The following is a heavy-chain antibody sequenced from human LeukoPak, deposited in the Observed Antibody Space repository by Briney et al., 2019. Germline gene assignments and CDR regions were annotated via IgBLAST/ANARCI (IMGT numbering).Heavy chain of an antibody. D-gene: IGHD2-21*01. CDR2: ISSSSSYI. CDR1: GFTFSSYS. J-gene: IGHJ4*02. Sequence: PGGSLRLSCAASGFTFSSYSMNWVRQTPGKGLEWVSSISSSSSYIYYADSVKGRFTISRDNAKNSLYLQMNSLRAEDTAVYYCAIDCARGGGYWGQGTLVTVSS. V-gene: IGHV3-21*01. CDR3: AIDCARGGGY.